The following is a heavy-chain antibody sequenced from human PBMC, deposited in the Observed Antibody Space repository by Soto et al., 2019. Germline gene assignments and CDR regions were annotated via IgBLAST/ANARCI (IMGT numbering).Heavy chain of an antibody. J-gene: IGHJ6*03. Sequence: SGPTPVNRTQSLTLTCRCSGFSLSTSGVGVGWIRQPPGKALEWLALIYWDDDKRYSPSLKSRLTITKDTSKNQVVLTMTNMDPVDTATYYCAHRRGVEGVPAAMPRKRRYYYYYMDVWGKGTTVTVSS. V-gene: IGHV2-5*02. CDR3: AHRRGVEGVPAAMPRKRRYYYYYMDV. CDR2: IYWDDDK. CDR1: GFSLSTSGVG. D-gene: IGHD2-2*01.